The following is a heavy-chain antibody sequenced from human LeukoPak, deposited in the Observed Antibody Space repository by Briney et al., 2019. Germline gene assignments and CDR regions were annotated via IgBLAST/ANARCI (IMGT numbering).Heavy chain of an antibody. V-gene: IGHV4-4*02. CDR2: ISHDGTT. D-gene: IGHD2/OR15-2a*01. Sequence: SETLSLTCGVSGGSIDITNYWSWVRQAPGKGLEWIGEISHDGTTNYRPSLRSRVAMSFDRASNQFSLSLTSVTAADTAVYYCTRENRPFCPFAFWGQGVLVTVSS. CDR3: TRENRPFCPFAF. CDR1: GGSIDITNY. J-gene: IGHJ4*02.